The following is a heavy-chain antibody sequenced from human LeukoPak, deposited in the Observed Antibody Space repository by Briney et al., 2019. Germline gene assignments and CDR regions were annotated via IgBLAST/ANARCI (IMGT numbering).Heavy chain of an antibody. V-gene: IGHV4-59*01. D-gene: IGHD6-19*01. CDR3: ARALRGGAVAAYLDY. J-gene: IGHJ4*02. CDR1: GGSINNYY. CDR2: IYYSGST. Sequence: SETLSLTCTVSGGSINNYYWNWIRQPPGKGLEWIGYIYYSGSTNYNPSLKSRVTISVDTSKNQFSLKLSSVTAADTAVYYCARALRGGAVAAYLDYWGQGTLVTVSS.